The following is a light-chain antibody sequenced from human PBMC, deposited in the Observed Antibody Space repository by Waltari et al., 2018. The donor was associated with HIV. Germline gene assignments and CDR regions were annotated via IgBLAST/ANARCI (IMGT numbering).Light chain of an antibody. Sequence: QSALTQPASVSGSPGQSITISCTGPNSDVGGYNFVSWYQQHPGKAPTLIIYEVTNRPSGLSNRFSGSKSGNTASLTISGLQAEDEADYYCTSYTSNNTLMFGGGTKVTVL. CDR1: NSDVGGYNF. CDR2: EVT. J-gene: IGLJ3*02. V-gene: IGLV2-14*01. CDR3: TSYTSNNTLM.